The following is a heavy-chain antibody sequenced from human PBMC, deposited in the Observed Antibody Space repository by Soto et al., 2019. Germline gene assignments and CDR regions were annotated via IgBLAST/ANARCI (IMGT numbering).Heavy chain of an antibody. J-gene: IGHJ4*02. D-gene: IGHD3-9*01. CDR3: ARLGTDILTGYPPYFDY. CDR2: IIPIFGTA. V-gene: IGHV1-69*13. CDR1: GGTFSSYA. Sequence: SVKVSCKASGGTFSSYAISWVRQAPGQGLEWMGGIIPIFGTANYAQKFQGRVTITADESTSTAYMELSSLRSEDTAVYYCARLGTDILTGYPPYFDYWGQGTLVTVSS.